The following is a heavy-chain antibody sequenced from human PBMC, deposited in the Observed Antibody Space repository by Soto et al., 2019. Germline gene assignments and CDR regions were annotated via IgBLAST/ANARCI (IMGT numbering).Heavy chain of an antibody. CDR2: ISSDGGNK. J-gene: IGHJ4*02. Sequence: QVQLVESGGGVVQPGRSLRLSCAASGFPFSSYAMHWVRQAPGKGLEWVADISSDGGNKYYADSVKGRFTISRDNSKNTLYVQMNSLGPEDTAVYYCATPGTGSYPRWGQGTLVIVSS. V-gene: IGHV3-30-3*01. CDR1: GFPFSSYA. CDR3: ATPGTGSYPR. D-gene: IGHD1-26*01.